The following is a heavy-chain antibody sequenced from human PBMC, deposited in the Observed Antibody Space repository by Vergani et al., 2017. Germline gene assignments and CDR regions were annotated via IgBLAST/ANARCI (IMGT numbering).Heavy chain of an antibody. CDR2: IDWDDDK. Sequence: QVTLRESGPALVKPTQTLTLTCTFSGFSLSTSGMCVSWIRQPPGKALEWLARIDWDDDKYYSTSLKTRLTISKDTSKNQVVLTMTNMDPVDTATYYCARTRGRITMFGVVDDGYYGMDVWGQGTTVTVSS. CDR1: GFSLSTSGMC. V-gene: IGHV2-70*15. D-gene: IGHD3-3*01. J-gene: IGHJ6*02. CDR3: ARTRGRITMFGVVDDGYYGMDV.